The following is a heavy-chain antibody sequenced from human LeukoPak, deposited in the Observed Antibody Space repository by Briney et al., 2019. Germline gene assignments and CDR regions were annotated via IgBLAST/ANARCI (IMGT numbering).Heavy chain of an antibody. V-gene: IGHV4-59*12. Sequence: PSETLSLTCTVSGGSISSYYWSWIRQPPGKGLEWIGYIYYSGSTNYNPSLKSRVTISVDTSKNQFSLKLSSVTAADTAVYYCAKDRYNGGFDYWGQGTLVTVSS. J-gene: IGHJ4*02. CDR1: GGSISSYY. CDR3: AKDRYNGGFDY. CDR2: IYYSGST. D-gene: IGHD2-8*01.